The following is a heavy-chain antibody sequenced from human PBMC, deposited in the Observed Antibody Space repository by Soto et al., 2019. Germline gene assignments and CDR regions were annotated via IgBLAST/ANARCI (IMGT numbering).Heavy chain of an antibody. V-gene: IGHV3-30*03. D-gene: IGHD3-22*01. CDR3: ARDTVYDSSGYTHFDY. CDR1: GFTFSSYG. J-gene: IGHJ4*02. Sequence: PGGSLRLSCVASGFTFSSYGMHWVRQAPGKGLEWVAVISYDGSNKYYADSVKGRFTISRDNSKNALYLQMNSLRAEDTAVYYCARDTVYDSSGYTHFDYRGQGTLVTVSS. CDR2: ISYDGSNK.